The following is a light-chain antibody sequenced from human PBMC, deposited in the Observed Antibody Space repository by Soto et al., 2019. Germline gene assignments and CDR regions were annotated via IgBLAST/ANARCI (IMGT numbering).Light chain of an antibody. CDR1: QSVSSSY. Sequence: EIVLTQSPDTLSLSPGERATLSCRAIQSVSSSYLGWYQQKPGQSPGLLIYGASMSATGIPDRFSGSGSGTDFTLTISRLEPEDFAMYYCQQYGSSPGLFTFGPGTKVDIK. V-gene: IGKV3-20*01. J-gene: IGKJ3*01. CDR3: QQYGSSPGLFT. CDR2: GAS.